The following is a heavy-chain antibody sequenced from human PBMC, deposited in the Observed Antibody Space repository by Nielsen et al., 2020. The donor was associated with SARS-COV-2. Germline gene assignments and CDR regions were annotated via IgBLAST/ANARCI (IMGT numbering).Heavy chain of an antibody. CDR3: VRDEVEMATTPGFDS. Sequence: SLKISCAASGFTFDDYAMHWVRQAPGKGLEWVSGISWNSGSIGYADSVKGRFTISRDNAKNSVYLQMNSLRAEDTAVYHCVRDEVEMATTPGFDSWGQGTLVTVSS. J-gene: IGHJ4*02. CDR2: ISWNSGSI. D-gene: IGHD5-24*01. CDR1: GFTFDDYA. V-gene: IGHV3-9*01.